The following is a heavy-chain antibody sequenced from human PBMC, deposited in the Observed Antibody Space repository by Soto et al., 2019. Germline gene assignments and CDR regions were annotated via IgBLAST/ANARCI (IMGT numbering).Heavy chain of an antibody. CDR1: GGSFSGYY. J-gene: IGHJ4*02. CDR2: INHSGST. Sequence: QVQLQQWGAGLLKPSETLSLTCAVYGGSFSGYYWSWIRQPPGKGLEWIGEINHSGSTNYNPSLKGRXXIXVXXSKNQFSLKLSSVTAADTAVYYCARATGYSYGLDYWGQGTLVTVSS. CDR3: ARATGYSYGLDY. D-gene: IGHD5-18*01. V-gene: IGHV4-34*01.